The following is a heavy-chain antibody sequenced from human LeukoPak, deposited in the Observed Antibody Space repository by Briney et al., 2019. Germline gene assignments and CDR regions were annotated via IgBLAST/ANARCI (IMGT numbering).Heavy chain of an antibody. CDR2: ISYDGSNK. CDR3: ARCSSTSNEYFQH. CDR1: GFTFSSYA. Sequence: GGSLRLSCAASGFTFSSYAMHWVRQAPGKGLEWVAVISYDGSNKYYADSVKGRFTISRDNSKNTLYLQMNSLRAEDTAVYYCARCSSTSNEYFQHWGQGTLVTVSS. J-gene: IGHJ1*01. D-gene: IGHD2-2*01. V-gene: IGHV3-30-3*01.